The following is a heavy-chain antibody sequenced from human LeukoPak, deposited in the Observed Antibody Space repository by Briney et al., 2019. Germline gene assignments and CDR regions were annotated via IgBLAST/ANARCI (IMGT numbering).Heavy chain of an antibody. J-gene: IGHJ4*02. CDR2: ISGSGGST. Sequence: PGGSLRLSCAASGFTFSSYAMSWVRQAPGKGLEWGLAISGSGGSTYYADSVKGRFTISRDNSKNTLYLQMNSLRAEDTAVYYCAKDRRKWGYYYDSSGYYHDWGQGTLVTVSS. V-gene: IGHV3-23*01. D-gene: IGHD3-22*01. CDR3: AKDRRKWGYYYDSSGYYHD. CDR1: GFTFSSYA.